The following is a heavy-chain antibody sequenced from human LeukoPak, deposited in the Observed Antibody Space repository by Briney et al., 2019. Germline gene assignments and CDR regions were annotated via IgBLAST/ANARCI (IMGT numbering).Heavy chain of an antibody. V-gene: IGHV1-69*05. CDR2: IIPIFGTA. J-gene: IGHJ4*02. Sequence: ASVKVSCKASGGTFSSYAISWVRQAPGQGLEWMGGIIPIFGTANYAQKFQGRVTITTDESTSTAYMELSSLRSEDTAVYYCARVFLGYSSRDHDEYYFDYWGQGTLVTVSS. CDR1: GGTFSSYA. D-gene: IGHD6-13*01. CDR3: ARVFLGYSSRDHDEYYFDY.